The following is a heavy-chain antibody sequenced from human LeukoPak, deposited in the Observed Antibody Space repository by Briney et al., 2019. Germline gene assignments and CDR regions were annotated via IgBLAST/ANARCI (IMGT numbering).Heavy chain of an antibody. Sequence: SGTLSLTCAVYGGNFSGHYWTWIRQPPGKGLEWIGESTHSGSTNYNPSLKSRVTISVDTSKNQFSLKLTSVTAADTAVYHCARGRTGAAALDFWGPGTLVTVSS. CDR1: GGNFSGHY. J-gene: IGHJ4*02. CDR2: STHSGST. V-gene: IGHV4-34*01. D-gene: IGHD2-2*01. CDR3: ARGRTGAAALDF.